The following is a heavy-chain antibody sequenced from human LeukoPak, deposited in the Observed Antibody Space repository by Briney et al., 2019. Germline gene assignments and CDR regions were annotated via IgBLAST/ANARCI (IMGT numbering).Heavy chain of an antibody. CDR2: ISTSSSYI. CDR3: ARDKAAAGTLFDY. J-gene: IGHJ4*02. CDR1: GFTFSSYA. Sequence: GGSLRLSCAASGFTFSSYAMNWVRQAPGKGLEWVSSISTSSSYIYYADSMKGRFTISRDNARKSLYLQMNSLRAEDTAVYYCARDKAAAGTLFDYWGQGALVTVSS. V-gene: IGHV3-21*01. D-gene: IGHD6-13*01.